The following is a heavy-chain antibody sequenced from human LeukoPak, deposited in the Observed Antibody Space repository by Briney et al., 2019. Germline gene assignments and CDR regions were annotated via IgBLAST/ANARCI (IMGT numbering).Heavy chain of an antibody. V-gene: IGHV3-9*01. D-gene: IGHD6-13*01. CDR3: VKDGGGGIAARYYYGMGV. CDR2: ISWKSGTA. Sequence: GGSLRLSCAASGFTFDEYAMHWVRQVPGKGLEWVAGISWKSGTAVYADSVKGRFTISRDNAKNSLYVQMNSLRVEDTAVYYCVKDGGGGIAARYYYGMGVGGRGTTVIVAS. CDR1: GFTFDEYA. J-gene: IGHJ6*02.